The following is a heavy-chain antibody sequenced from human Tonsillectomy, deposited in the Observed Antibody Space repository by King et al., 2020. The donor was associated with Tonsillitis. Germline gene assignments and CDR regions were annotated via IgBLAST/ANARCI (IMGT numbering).Heavy chain of an antibody. Sequence: VQLVESGGGLVQPGGSLRLSCAASRFTFSNYGMSWVRQAPGKGLESVSTISGRDGSTYYASSVKCRFTISRDNSKYTLYLQMNNLRAEDTAVYYCAKADLYYYDRSAYYYSDYYYYAMDVWGQGTTVTVSS. J-gene: IGHJ6*02. V-gene: IGHV3-23*04. CDR2: ISGRDGST. D-gene: IGHD3-22*01. CDR3: AKADLYYYDRSAYYYSDYYYYAMDV. CDR1: RFTFSNYG.